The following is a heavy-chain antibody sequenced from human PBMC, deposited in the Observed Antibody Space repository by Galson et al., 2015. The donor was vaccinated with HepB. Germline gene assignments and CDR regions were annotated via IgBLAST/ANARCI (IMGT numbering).Heavy chain of an antibody. Sequence: SLRLSCAASGFTFDDYAMHWVRQAPGKGLEWVSGISWNSGSIGYADSVKGRFTISRDNAKNSLYLQMNSLRAEDTALYYCATLGVLVGVVAGTRAFDIWGQGTMVTVSS. D-gene: IGHD6-19*01. V-gene: IGHV3-9*01. J-gene: IGHJ3*02. CDR2: ISWNSGSI. CDR1: GFTFDDYA. CDR3: ATLGVLVGVVAGTRAFDI.